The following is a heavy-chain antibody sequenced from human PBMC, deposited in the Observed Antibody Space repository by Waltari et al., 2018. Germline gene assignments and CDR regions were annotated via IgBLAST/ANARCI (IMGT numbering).Heavy chain of an antibody. Sequence: QLQLQESGPGLVKPSETLSLTCTVSCGSISSSSYYWGWIRQPPGKGLEWIGSIYYSGSTYYNPSLKSRVTISVDTSKNQFSLKLSSVTAADTAVYYCARRGGYSSGGSCYDDYFDYWGQGTLVTVSS. CDR3: ARRGGYSSGGSCYDDYFDY. CDR1: CGSISSSSYY. D-gene: IGHD2-15*01. CDR2: IYYSGST. J-gene: IGHJ4*02. V-gene: IGHV4-39*01.